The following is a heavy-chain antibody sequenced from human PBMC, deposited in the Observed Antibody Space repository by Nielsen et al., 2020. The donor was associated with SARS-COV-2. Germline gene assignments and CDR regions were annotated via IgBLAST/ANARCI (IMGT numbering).Heavy chain of an antibody. D-gene: IGHD3-10*01. CDR1: GFTFSDYY. CDR3: ASNVLLWFGELFSGMDV. J-gene: IGHJ6*02. V-gene: IGHV3-11*04. Sequence: GESLKISCAASGFTFSDYYMSWIRQAPGKGLEWVSYISSSGSTIYYADSVKGRFTISRDNAKNSLYLQMNSLRAEDTAVYYCASNVLLWFGELFSGMDVWGQGTTVTVSS. CDR2: ISSSGSTI.